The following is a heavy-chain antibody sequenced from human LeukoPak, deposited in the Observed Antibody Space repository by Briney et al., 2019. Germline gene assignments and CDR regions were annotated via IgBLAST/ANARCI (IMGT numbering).Heavy chain of an antibody. D-gene: IGHD6-6*01. CDR2: INPGDSDP. CDR3: ARHGVGSSWFGFDY. Sequence: GESLKISCQASGYTFNNHWFGWVRQMPGKGLEWMGIINPGDSDPRYSPSLQGRATISADRSISTAYLQWSSLKASDTAMYYCARHGVGSSWFGFDYWGQGTLVTVSS. CDR1: GYTFNNHW. V-gene: IGHV5-51*01. J-gene: IGHJ4*02.